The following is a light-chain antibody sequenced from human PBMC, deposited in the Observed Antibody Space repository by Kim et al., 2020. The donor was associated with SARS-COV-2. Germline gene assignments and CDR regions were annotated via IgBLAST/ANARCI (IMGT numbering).Light chain of an antibody. CDR2: GAS. V-gene: IGKV1-27*01. J-gene: IGKJ3*01. CDR3: QKYKSVPFT. CDR1: QDISNY. Sequence: ASVGDRVTITCRASQDISNYLAWYQQNPGKVPKLLLFGASTLQSGVPSRFSGSGSGTDFTLTISSLQPEDVATYYCQKYKSVPFTFGPGTKVDIK.